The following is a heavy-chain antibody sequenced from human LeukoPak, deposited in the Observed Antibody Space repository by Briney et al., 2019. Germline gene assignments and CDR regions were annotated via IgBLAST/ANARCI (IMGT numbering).Heavy chain of an antibody. CDR1: GYTFTSYG. V-gene: IGHV1-18*04. CDR2: ISAYNGNT. D-gene: IGHD6-13*01. J-gene: IGHJ5*02. CDR3: ARGRAAAATGWFDP. Sequence: ASVKVSCKASGYTFTSYGISWVRQAPGQGLEWMGWISAYNGNTNYAQKLQGRVTMTTDTSTSTTYMELRSLRSDDTAVYYCARGRAAAATGWFDPWGQGTLVTVSS.